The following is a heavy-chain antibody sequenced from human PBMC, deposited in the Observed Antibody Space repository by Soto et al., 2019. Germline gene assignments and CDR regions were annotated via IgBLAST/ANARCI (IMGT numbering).Heavy chain of an antibody. CDR3: GDERRGSGWSVCSF. CDR1: GFIFRDYA. CDR2: ISGSGDSA. V-gene: IGHV3-23*01. D-gene: IGHD6-19*01. J-gene: IGHJ4*02. Sequence: VQLLESGGGLVQPGGSLRLSCAASGFIFRDYAMNWVRQAPGKGLEWVSDISGSGDSARYADSVKGRFTISRDNSRNTLYLQINSLRVDDTAVYYCGDERRGSGWSVCSFWGQGTLVTVSS.